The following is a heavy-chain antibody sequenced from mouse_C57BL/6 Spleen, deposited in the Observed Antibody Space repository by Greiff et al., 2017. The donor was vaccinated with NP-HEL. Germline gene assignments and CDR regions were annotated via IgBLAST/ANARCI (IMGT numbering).Heavy chain of an antibody. CDR1: GFNIKDYY. CDR2: IDPEDGET. Sequence: VQLKESGAELVKPGASVKLSCTASGFNIKDYYMHWVKQRTEQGLEWIGRIDPEDGETKYAPKFQGKATITADTSSNTAYLQLSSLTSEDTAVYYCASMVTTLYYYAMDYWGQGTSVTVSS. J-gene: IGHJ4*01. CDR3: ASMVTTLYYYAMDY. D-gene: IGHD2-1*01. V-gene: IGHV14-2*01.